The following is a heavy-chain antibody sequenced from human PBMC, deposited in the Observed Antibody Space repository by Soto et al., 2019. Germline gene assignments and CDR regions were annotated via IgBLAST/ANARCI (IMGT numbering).Heavy chain of an antibody. J-gene: IGHJ4*02. Sequence: SLRRSYLHSGFTFICVWMTWVRQAPGKGLECVANIKYDGSEEYYVDSVKGRFTISRDNAKNSLYLQMNSLRDEDSAVYYCVTDLNWQGHWGQGP. V-gene: IGHV3-7*01. CDR2: IKYDGSEE. CDR3: VTDLNWQGH. CDR1: GFTFICVW.